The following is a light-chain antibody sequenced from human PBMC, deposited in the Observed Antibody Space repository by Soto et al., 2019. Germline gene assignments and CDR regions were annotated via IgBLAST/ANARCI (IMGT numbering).Light chain of an antibody. CDR2: GAS. Sequence: DIPLTQSPFFLSASVGDRVTISSRASQAIYSYLAWYQQKPGKAPKLLIFGASKLQSGVPSRFSGSGSGTEFTLPISSLQPEDFATYYCQQLNSHPRTFGQGTKLEIK. V-gene: IGKV1-9*01. CDR3: QQLNSHPRT. CDR1: QAIYSY. J-gene: IGKJ2*01.